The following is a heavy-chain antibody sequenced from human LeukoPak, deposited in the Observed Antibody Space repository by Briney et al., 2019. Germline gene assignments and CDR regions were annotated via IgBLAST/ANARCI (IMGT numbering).Heavy chain of an antibody. CDR3: VRHSTALVSYGFDP. CDR1: GGSFSNYY. J-gene: IGHJ5*02. D-gene: IGHD5-18*01. Sequence: SETLSLTCTVSGGSFSNYYWSWIRQPPGKGLEWIGYIYYSGGTNYNPSLKSRVTISVDTSKTQFSLNLSSVTAADTAVYYCVRHSTALVSYGFDPWGQGTLVTVSS. CDR2: IYYSGGT. V-gene: IGHV4-59*08.